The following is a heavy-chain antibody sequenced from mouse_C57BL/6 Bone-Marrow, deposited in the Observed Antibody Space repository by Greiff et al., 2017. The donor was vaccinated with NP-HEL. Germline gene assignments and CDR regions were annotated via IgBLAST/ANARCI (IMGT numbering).Heavy chain of an antibody. Sequence: EVQLQQSGAELVRPGASVKLSCTASGFNITDDYMHWVKQRPEQGLEWIGWIDPENGDTEYASKFQGKATITADTSSNTAYLQLSSLTSEDTAVYYCTTRYDYDWSPLYWYFDVWGTGTTVTVSS. CDR3: TTRYDYDWSPLYWYFDV. CDR1: GFNITDDY. D-gene: IGHD2-4*01. J-gene: IGHJ1*03. V-gene: IGHV14-4*01. CDR2: IDPENGDT.